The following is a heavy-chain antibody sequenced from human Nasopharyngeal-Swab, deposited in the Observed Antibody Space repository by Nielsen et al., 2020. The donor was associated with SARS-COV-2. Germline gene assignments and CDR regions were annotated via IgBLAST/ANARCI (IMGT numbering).Heavy chain of an antibody. J-gene: IGHJ4*02. D-gene: IGHD3-16*01. Sequence: SETLSLTCTVSGGSISSSSYYWGWIRQPPGKGLEWIGSIYYSGSTYYNPSLKSRVTISVDTSKNQFSLKLSSVTAADTAVYYCARQGSQSLWAPTENFDYWGQGTLVTVSS. CDR2: IYYSGST. CDR1: GGSISSSSYY. CDR3: ARQGSQSLWAPTENFDY. V-gene: IGHV4-39*01.